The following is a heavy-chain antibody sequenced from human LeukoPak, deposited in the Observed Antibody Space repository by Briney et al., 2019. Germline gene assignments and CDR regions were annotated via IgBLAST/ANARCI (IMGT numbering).Heavy chain of an antibody. D-gene: IGHD3-22*01. Sequence: ASVKVSCKASGGTFSSYAISWVRQAPGQGLEWMGWMNPNSGNTGYAQKFQGRVTMTRNTSISTAYMELSSLRSEDTAVYYCARGTHYYDSSGYYNYWGQGTLVTVSS. V-gene: IGHV1-8*02. J-gene: IGHJ4*02. CDR3: ARGTHYYDSSGYYNY. CDR1: GGTFSSYA. CDR2: MNPNSGNT.